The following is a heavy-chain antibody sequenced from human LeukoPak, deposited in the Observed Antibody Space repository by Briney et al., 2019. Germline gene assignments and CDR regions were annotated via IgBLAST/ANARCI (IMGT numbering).Heavy chain of an antibody. CDR3: ARVKKGLMADAFDI. Sequence: GGSLRLSCAASGFTFSSYWMYWVRQAPGKGLVWVSRINSDGSSTTYADSVKGRFTISRDNAKNTLYLQMNSLRAEDTAVYYCARVKKGLMADAFDIWGQGTMVTVSS. J-gene: IGHJ3*02. D-gene: IGHD5-24*01. CDR1: GFTFSSYW. CDR2: INSDGSST. V-gene: IGHV3-74*01.